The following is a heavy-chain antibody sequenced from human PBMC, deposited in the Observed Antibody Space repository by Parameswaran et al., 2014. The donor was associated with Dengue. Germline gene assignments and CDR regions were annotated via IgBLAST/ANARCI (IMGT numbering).Heavy chain of an antibody. CDR2: INHSGST. V-gene: IGHV4-34*01. D-gene: IGHD3-16*01. J-gene: IGHJ4*02. Sequence: RWIRQPPGKGLEWIGEINHSGSTNYNPSLKSRVTISVDTSKIQFSLKLSSVTAADTAVYYCARTSFINYAHLFDYWGQGTLVTVSS. CDR3: ARTSFINYAHLFDY.